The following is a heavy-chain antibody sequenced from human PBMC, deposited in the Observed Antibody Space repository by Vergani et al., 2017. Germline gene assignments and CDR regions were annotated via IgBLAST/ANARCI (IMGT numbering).Heavy chain of an antibody. D-gene: IGHD2-2*01. V-gene: IGHV2-5*04. Sequence: QITLKESGPTLVKPTQTLTLTCTFSGFSLNTRGVSVAWIRQPPGKALDWLALIYWNDDQHYSPSLNNRVTITKDTSKNQVVLTMTNMDYVDTGTYYCVYRKTGCGSTGCFSQFYNYYYMDAWGKGTTVTVSS. CDR2: IYWNDDQ. J-gene: IGHJ6*03. CDR3: VYRKTGCGSTGCFSQFYNYYYMDA. CDR1: GFSLNTRGVS.